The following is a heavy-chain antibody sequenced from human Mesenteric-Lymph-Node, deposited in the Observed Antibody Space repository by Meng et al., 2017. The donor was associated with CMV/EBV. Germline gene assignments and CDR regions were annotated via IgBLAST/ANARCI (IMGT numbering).Heavy chain of an antibody. CDR1: GGTFSTYV. J-gene: IGHJ4*02. CDR2: ISTYNDNL. CDR3: ARYLRSLDYFDH. V-gene: IGHV1-18*01. Sequence: ASVKVSCKASGGTFSTYVLNWVRQAPGQGLEWMGWISTYNDNLDYAESLQGRVALTTDASTNTAYLDLRSLRSDDTAVYYCARYLRSLDYFDHWGQGTLVTVSS. D-gene: IGHD3-3*01.